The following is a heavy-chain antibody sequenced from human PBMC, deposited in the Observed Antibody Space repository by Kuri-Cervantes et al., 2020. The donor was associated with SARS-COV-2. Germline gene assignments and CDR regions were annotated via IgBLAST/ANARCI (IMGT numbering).Heavy chain of an antibody. CDR2: INPNSGGT. D-gene: IGHD1-14*01. J-gene: IGHJ4*02. CDR3: AVGGKYGPEPAKESHDY. V-gene: IGHV1-2*04. CDR1: GYTFTGYY. Sequence: ASVKVSCKASGYTFTGYYMHWVRQAPGQALEWMGWINPNSGGTNYAQKFQDWVTMTRDTSISTAYMELSSLTSDDTAVYYCAVGGKYGPEPAKESHDYWGQGTLVTVSS.